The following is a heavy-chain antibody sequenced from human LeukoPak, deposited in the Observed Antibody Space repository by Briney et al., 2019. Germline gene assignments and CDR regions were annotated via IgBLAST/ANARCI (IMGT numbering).Heavy chain of an antibody. CDR3: ARERGDYDFWSGYSDY. CDR2: IKQDGSEK. J-gene: IGHJ4*02. V-gene: IGHV3-7*01. Sequence: GGFLRLSCAASGFTFSSYWMSWVRQAPGKGLEWVANIKQDGSEKYYVDSVKGRFTISRDNAKNSLYLQMNSLRAEDTAVYYCARERGDYDFWSGYSDYWGQGTLVTVSS. CDR1: GFTFSSYW. D-gene: IGHD3-3*01.